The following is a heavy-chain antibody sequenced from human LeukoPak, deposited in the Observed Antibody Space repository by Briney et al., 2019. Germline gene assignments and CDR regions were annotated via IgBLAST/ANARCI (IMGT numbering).Heavy chain of an antibody. V-gene: IGHV1-18*01. J-gene: IGHJ4*02. CDR1: GYTFTSYG. Sequence: GASVKVSCKASGYTFTSYGISWVRQAPGQGLEWMGWISAYNGNTNYAQKFQGRVTITTDESTSTAYMELSSLRSEDTAVYYCARGAYSSGPLDYWGQGTLVTVSS. CDR3: ARGAYSSGPLDY. CDR2: ISAYNGNT. D-gene: IGHD6-19*01.